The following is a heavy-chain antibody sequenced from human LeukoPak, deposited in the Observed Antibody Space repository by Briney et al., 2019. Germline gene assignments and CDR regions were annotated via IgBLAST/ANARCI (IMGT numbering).Heavy chain of an antibody. CDR2: ISGYNGNT. Sequence: GASVKVSCKASGYSFNNYGISWVRQAPGQGLEWMGWISGYNGNTKSAQKLQDRVTMTTDTSTNTAYMELRSLRSDDTAVYYCARDILGYTTSWYRFDYWGQGSQVTASS. J-gene: IGHJ4*02. V-gene: IGHV1-18*01. D-gene: IGHD6-13*01. CDR1: GYSFNNYG. CDR3: ARDILGYTTSWYRFDY.